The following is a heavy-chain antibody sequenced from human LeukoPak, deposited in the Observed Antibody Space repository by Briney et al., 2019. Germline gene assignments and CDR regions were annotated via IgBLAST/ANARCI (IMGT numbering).Heavy chain of an antibody. V-gene: IGHV3-48*04. D-gene: IGHD1-26*01. CDR3: ARDPDQWEVPTDY. J-gene: IGHJ4*02. CDR1: TFTFSTYD. CDR2: ISSSSSI. Sequence: QTGGSLRLSCVASTFTFSTYDMVWVRQAPGKGLEWVSYISSSSSIYYADSVKGRFTISRDYAKNSLYLQMNSLRAEDTAVYYCARDPDQWEVPTDYWGQGTLVTVYS.